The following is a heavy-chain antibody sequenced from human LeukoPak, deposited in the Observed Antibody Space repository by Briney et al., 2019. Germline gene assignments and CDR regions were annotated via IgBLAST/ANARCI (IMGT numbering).Heavy chain of an antibody. CDR3: ARVPAAIVGWFDT. CDR1: GFTFSSDE. D-gene: IGHD2-2*01. Sequence: PGGSLRLSCAASGFTFSSDELNWVRQAPGKGLEWISYITSSGSTMYYADSVKGRFTISRDNAKKSLYLQMNSLRADDTAVYYCARVPAAIVGWFDTWGQGTLVTVSS. J-gene: IGHJ5*02. CDR2: ITSSGSTM. V-gene: IGHV3-48*03.